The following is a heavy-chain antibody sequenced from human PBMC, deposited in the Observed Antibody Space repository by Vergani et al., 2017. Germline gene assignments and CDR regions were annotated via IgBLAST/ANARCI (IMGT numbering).Heavy chain of an antibody. CDR2: IYTSGST. Sequence: QVQLQESGPGLVKPSQTLSLTCTVSGGSISSGSYYWSWIRQPAGKGLEWIGRIYTSGSTNYNPSLKSRVTISVETSKNQFSLKLSSVTAADTAVYYCARGPMVRGVITNGGFDPWGQGTLVTVSS. D-gene: IGHD3-10*01. V-gene: IGHV4-61*02. CDR3: ARGPMVRGVITNGGFDP. J-gene: IGHJ5*02. CDR1: GGSISSGSYY.